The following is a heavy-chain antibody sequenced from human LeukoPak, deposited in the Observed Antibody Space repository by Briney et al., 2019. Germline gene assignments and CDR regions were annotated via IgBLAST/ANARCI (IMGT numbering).Heavy chain of an antibody. CDR2: IYYSGST. CDR3: ARGRQQLDYFDY. J-gene: IGHJ4*02. D-gene: IGHD6-13*01. CDR1: GGSISSHY. V-gene: IGHV4-59*11. Sequence: PSETLSLTCTVSGGSISSHYWSWIRQPPGKGLEWIGYIYYSGSTNYNPSLKSRVTISVDTSKNQFSLKLSSVTAADTAVYYCARGRQQLDYFDYWGQGTLVTVSS.